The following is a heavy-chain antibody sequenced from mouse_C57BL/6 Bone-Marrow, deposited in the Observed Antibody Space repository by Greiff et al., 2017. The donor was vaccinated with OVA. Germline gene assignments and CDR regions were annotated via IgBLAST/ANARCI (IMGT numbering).Heavy chain of an antibody. CDR2: ISDGGSYT. V-gene: IGHV5-4*01. CDR1: GFTFSSYA. J-gene: IGHJ3*01. D-gene: IGHD1-1*01. CDR3: ARDYYGSSYAYFAD. Sequence: EVKLMESGGGLVKPGGSLKLSCAASGFTFSSYAMSWVRQTPEKRLEWVATISDGGSYTYYPDNVKGRFTISRDNAKTNLYLQMSHLKSEDTAIYYCARDYYGSSYAYFADWGQGTLVTVSA.